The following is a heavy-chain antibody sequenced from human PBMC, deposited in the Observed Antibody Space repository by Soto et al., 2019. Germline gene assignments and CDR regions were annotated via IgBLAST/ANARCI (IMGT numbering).Heavy chain of an antibody. V-gene: IGHV1-18*01. D-gene: IGHD3-22*01. CDR1: GYTFTSYG. Sequence: ASVKVSCKASGYTFTSYGVSWVRQAPGQGLEWMGWISAYNGNTNYAQKLQGRVTMTTDTSTSTAYMELRSLRSDDTAVYYCARDFTYYYDSSGYCPYYWGQGTLVTAPQ. CDR3: ARDFTYYYDSSGYCPYY. J-gene: IGHJ4*02. CDR2: ISAYNGNT.